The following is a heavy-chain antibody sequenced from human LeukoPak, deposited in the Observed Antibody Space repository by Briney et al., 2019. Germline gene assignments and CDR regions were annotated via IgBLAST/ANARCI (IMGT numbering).Heavy chain of an antibody. CDR3: ANTMVRGVMNY. Sequence: PGGSLRLSCAASGFTFRSYWMHWVRQAPGKGLVWVSRINLDSTSTTYADSVKGRFTISRDNVKNTMYLQMNSLRAEDTAVYYCANTMVRGVMNYWGQGTLVTVSS. CDR2: INLDSTST. V-gene: IGHV3-74*01. CDR1: GFTFRSYW. J-gene: IGHJ4*02. D-gene: IGHD3-10*01.